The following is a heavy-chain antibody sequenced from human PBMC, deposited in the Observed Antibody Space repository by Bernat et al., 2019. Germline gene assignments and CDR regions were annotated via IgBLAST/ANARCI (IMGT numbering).Heavy chain of an antibody. Sequence: EVQLVESGGGLVQPGGSLRLSCAASGFTFSSYWLHWVRQAPGKGLVWFSRISGDGSSTDYADSVKGRFTISRDNAKNTLFLQMNSLRAEDTAVYYCARGRVAEPGTGEYWGQGTLVTVSS. V-gene: IGHV3-74*01. CDR1: GFTFSSYW. CDR3: ARGRVAEPGTGEY. J-gene: IGHJ4*02. CDR2: ISGDGSST. D-gene: IGHD3-3*01.